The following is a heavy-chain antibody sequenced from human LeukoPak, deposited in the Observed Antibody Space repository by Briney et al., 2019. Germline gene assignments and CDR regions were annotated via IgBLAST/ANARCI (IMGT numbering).Heavy chain of an antibody. V-gene: IGHV4-39*07. Sequence: PSETLSLTCTVSGGSISSSSYYWGWIRQPPGKGLEWIGEINHSGSTNYNPSLKSRVTISVDTSKNQFSLKLSSVTAADTAVYYCARGGGVLRFLEWPRNWFDPWGQGTLVTVSS. CDR3: ARGGGVLRFLEWPRNWFDP. D-gene: IGHD3-3*01. CDR2: INHSGST. J-gene: IGHJ5*02. CDR1: GGSISSSSYY.